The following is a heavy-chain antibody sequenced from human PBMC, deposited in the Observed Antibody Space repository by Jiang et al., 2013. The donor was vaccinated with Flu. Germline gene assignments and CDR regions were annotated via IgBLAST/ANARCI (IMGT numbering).Heavy chain of an antibody. CDR2: ISSSGSTI. CDR3: ARDQYYDFWSGSSTDY. J-gene: IGHJ4*02. Sequence: VQLVESGGGLVQPGGSLRLSCAASGFTFSSYEMNWVRQAPGKGLEWVSYISSSGSTIYYADSVKGRFTISRDNAKNSLYLQMNSLRAEDTAVYYCARDQYYDFWSGSSTDYWGQGTLVTVSS. V-gene: IGHV3-48*03. D-gene: IGHD3-3*01. CDR1: GFTFSSYE.